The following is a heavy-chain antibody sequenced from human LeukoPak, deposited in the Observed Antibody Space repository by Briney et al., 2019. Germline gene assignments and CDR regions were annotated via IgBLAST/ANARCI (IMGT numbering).Heavy chain of an antibody. CDR1: GGSFSGYY. D-gene: IGHD2-2*01. V-gene: IGHV4-34*01. J-gene: IGHJ6*02. Sequence: SSETLSLTCAVYGGSFSGYYWSWIRQPPGKGLEWIGEINHSGSTNYNPSLKSRVTISVDTSKNQFSLKLSSVPAADTAVYYCARMPYYYYGMDVWGQGTTVTVSS. CDR3: ARMPYYYYGMDV. CDR2: INHSGST.